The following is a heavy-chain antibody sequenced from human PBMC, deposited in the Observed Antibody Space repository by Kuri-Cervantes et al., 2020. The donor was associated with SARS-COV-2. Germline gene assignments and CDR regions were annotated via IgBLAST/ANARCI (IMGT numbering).Heavy chain of an antibody. D-gene: IGHD2-15*01. J-gene: IGHJ1*01. CDR1: VFTFSSYW. Sequence: GSLKISCAASVFTFSSYWMSWVRQAPGKGLECVANIKQDGSEKYYVDSVKGRLTISRDNAKNSLYLQMNSLRVEDTAVYYCAKDGFVGGLGSPGRAYFQHWGQGTLVTVSS. V-gene: IGHV3-7*03. CDR2: IKQDGSEK. CDR3: AKDGFVGGLGSPGRAYFQH.